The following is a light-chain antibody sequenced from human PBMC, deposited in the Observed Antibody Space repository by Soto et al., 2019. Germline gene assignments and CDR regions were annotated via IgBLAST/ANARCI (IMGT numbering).Light chain of an antibody. CDR2: GAL. J-gene: IGKJ2*01. Sequence: EIVWTQSPGTLSLSPGERATLSCRASQRVSSNYLAWYQKKPGQAPRLLIYGALKRATGIPDRFSASGSGTDFPLTISSLESEHYAMYYCQQYGSSPPYTFGQETKLEIK. CDR3: QQYGSSPPYT. V-gene: IGKV3-20*01. CDR1: QRVSSNY.